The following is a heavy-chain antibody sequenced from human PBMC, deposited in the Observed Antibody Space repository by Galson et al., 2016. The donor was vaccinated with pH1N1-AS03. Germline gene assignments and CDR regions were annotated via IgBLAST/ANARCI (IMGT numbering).Heavy chain of an antibody. D-gene: IGHD3-16*02. CDR3: ASAGYHTPGYHY. CDR1: GGSMTSPNW. Sequence: SETLSLTCAVSGGSMTSPNWWTWVRQPPGKGLEWIGEVHYSGTTSYNPSLNSRVTMSIDKSNNQFSLNLGSVTAVDTAVYFCASAGYHTPGYHYWGQGALVTVSS. J-gene: IGHJ4*02. V-gene: IGHV4-4*02. CDR2: VHYSGTT.